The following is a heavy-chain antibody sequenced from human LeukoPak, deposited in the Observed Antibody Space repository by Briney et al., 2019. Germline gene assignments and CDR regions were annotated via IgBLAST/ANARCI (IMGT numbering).Heavy chain of an antibody. Sequence: GGSLRLSCAASGFTFSSYAMHWVRQAPGKGLEWVAVISYDGSNKYYADSVKGRFTISRDNSKNTLYLQMNSLRAEDTAVYYCARVNSGFGGFMWGYFDYWGQGTLVTVSS. CDR2: ISYDGSNK. CDR3: ARVNSGFGGFMWGYFDY. V-gene: IGHV3-30*04. CDR1: GFTFSSYA. D-gene: IGHD3-3*01. J-gene: IGHJ4*02.